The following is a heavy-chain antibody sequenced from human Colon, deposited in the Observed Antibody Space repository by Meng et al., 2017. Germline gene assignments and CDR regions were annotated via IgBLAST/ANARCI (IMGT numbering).Heavy chain of an antibody. J-gene: IGHJ5*02. Sequence: VALPESGGGLVTVGGSWTLSCVASGFTVSSNYMSWVRQVPGKGLEWVSVIYSGGSTYSADSVKGRFTISRDNSKNTLYLQINSLRAEDTAVYYCARELMLTFDPWGQGTLVTVSS. D-gene: IGHD3-16*01. V-gene: IGHV3-66*02. CDR2: IYSGGST. CDR1: GFTVSSNY. CDR3: ARELMLTFDP.